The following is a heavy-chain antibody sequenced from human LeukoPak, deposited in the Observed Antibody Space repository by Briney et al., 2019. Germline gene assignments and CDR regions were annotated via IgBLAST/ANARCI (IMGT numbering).Heavy chain of an antibody. CDR3: ARDLRYYDTRGSPLGWFDP. CDR2: VYYSGST. J-gene: IGHJ5*02. CDR1: GDSIISHY. D-gene: IGHD3-22*01. Sequence: PSETLSLTCTVSGDSIISHYWSWIRQPPGKGLEWIGYVYYSGSTNYNPSLKTRVTISVDTSKNQFSLKLTSVTAADTAVYYCARDLRYYDTRGSPLGWFDPWGQGTLVTVPS. V-gene: IGHV4-59*11.